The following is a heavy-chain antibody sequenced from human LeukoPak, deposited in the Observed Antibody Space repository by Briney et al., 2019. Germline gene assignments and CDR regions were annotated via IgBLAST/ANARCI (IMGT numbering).Heavy chain of an antibody. CDR3: ARDDGLGSSEFDP. V-gene: IGHV3-30-3*01. Sequence: GGSLRLSCAASGFTFSSYAMHWVRQAPGKGLEWVAVISYDGSNKYYADSGKGRFTISRDNSKNTLYLQMNSLRAEDTAVYYCARDDGLGSSEFDPWGQGTLVTVSS. CDR1: GFTFSSYA. J-gene: IGHJ5*02. CDR2: ISYDGSNK. D-gene: IGHD6-13*01.